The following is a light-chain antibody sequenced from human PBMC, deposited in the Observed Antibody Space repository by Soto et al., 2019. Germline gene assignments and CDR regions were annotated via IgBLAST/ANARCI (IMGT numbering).Light chain of an antibody. J-gene: IGKJ1*01. CDR1: QSVSGN. V-gene: IGKV3-15*01. Sequence: EIVMTQSPGTLSVSPGERATLSCRASQSVSGNLAWYQQKPGQAPRLLIYGPSTRATGIPARFSGSGSGTEFPLTIRSLQSEDFAVYYCQQYNNWARTFGQGTKVEVK. CDR2: GPS. CDR3: QQYNNWART.